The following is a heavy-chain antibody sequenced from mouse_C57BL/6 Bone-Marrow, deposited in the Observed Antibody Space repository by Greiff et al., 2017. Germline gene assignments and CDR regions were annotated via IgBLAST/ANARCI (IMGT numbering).Heavy chain of an antibody. D-gene: IGHD4-1*01. CDR3: ARVRLGQGYFDY. V-gene: IGHV1-18*01. CDR2: INPNNGGT. CDR1: GYTFTDYN. Sequence: VQLQQSGPELVKPGASVKIPCKASGYTFTDYNMDWVKQSHGKSLEWIGDINPNNGGTIYNQKFKGKATLTVDKSSSTAYMELHSLTSEDTAVYYCARVRLGQGYFDYWGQGTTLTVAS. J-gene: IGHJ2*01.